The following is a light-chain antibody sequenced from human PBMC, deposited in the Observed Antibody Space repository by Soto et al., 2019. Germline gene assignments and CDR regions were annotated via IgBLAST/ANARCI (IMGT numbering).Light chain of an antibody. CDR3: QTRVPGIHI. J-gene: IGLJ2*01. Sequence: QPVLTQSPSASASLGASVKLTCTLSSGHSNYAIAWHQQQPEKGPRFLMKLNSDGSHSKGDGIPDRFSGSSSGAQRYLTSSTLQSEDEADYHCQTRVPGIHIFGAGTKLTVL. V-gene: IGLV4-69*01. CDR1: SGHSNYA. CDR2: LNSDGSH.